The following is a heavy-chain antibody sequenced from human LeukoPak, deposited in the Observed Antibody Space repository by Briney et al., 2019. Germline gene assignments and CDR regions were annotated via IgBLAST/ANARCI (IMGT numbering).Heavy chain of an antibody. J-gene: IGHJ4*02. V-gene: IGHV5-51*01. Sequence: GESLKISCKGSGYSFTSYWIGWVRQMPGKGLEWMGIIYPGDSDTRYSPSFQGQVTISADKSISTAYLQWSSLKASDTAMYYCARHRGYSYGSSFDFDYWGQGTLVTVSS. D-gene: IGHD5-18*01. CDR2: IYPGDSDT. CDR1: GYSFTSYW. CDR3: ARHRGYSYGSSFDFDY.